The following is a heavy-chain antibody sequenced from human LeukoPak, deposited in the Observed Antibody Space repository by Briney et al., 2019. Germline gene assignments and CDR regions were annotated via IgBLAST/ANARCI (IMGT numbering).Heavy chain of an antibody. CDR3: ATTHCGGDCSYYYYYMDV. V-gene: IGHV4-39*01. CDR2: IYYSGST. Sequence: SETLSLTCTVSGGSISSSSYYWGWIRQPPGKGLEWIGSIYYSGSTYYNPSLKSRVTISVDTSKNQFSLKLSSVTAADTAVYYCATTHCGGDCSYYYYYMDVWGKGTTVTVSS. D-gene: IGHD2-21*01. J-gene: IGHJ6*03. CDR1: GGSISSSSYY.